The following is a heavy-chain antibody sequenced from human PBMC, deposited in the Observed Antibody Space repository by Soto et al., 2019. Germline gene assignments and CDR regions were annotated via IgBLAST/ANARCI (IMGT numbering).Heavy chain of an antibody. J-gene: IGHJ5*02. D-gene: IGHD2-21*02. Sequence: PSETLSLTCAVYGGSFSGYYWSWIRQPPGKGLEWIGEINHSGGTNYNPSLKSRVTISVDTSKNQFSLKLSSVTAADTAVYYCARVGGDRRGWFDPWGQGTLVTVSS. CDR3: ARVGGDRRGWFDP. CDR2: INHSGGT. V-gene: IGHV4-34*01. CDR1: GGSFSGYY.